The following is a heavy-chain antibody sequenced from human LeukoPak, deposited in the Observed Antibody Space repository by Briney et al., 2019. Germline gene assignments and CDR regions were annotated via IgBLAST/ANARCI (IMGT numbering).Heavy chain of an antibody. CDR2: TYYRSRWYN. CDR3: AKLGGNFVDF. CDR1: GDSVSSNNAA. Sequence: SQTLSLTCAISGDSVSSNNAAWNWIRQSPSRGLEWLGSTYYRSRWYNDYAVSVKGRITISPDTSRNQFSLHLNSVTPEDTAVYYCAKLGGNFVDFWGQGTLVTVSS. D-gene: IGHD4-23*01. V-gene: IGHV6-1*01. J-gene: IGHJ4*02.